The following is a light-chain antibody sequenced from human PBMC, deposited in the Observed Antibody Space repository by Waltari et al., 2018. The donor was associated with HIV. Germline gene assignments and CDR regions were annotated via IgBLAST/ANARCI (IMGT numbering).Light chain of an antibody. Sequence: QSALTQPPSVSGSLGQSITISCTGTSSDVVSHNLVPWYQQHPGKAPKLMIYEVPKRPSGVSNRFSGSKSGNTASLTISGLQAEDEADYYCNSYATGSAWVFGGGTKLTVL. CDR1: SSDVVSHNL. J-gene: IGLJ3*02. CDR2: EVP. V-gene: IGLV2-23*02. CDR3: NSYATGSAWV.